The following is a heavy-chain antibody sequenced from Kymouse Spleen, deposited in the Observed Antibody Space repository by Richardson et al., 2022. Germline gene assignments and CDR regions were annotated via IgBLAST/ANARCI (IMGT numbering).Heavy chain of an antibody. J-gene: IGHJ4*02. D-gene: IGHD5-18,IGHD5-18*01. Sequence: EVQLVESGGGLVQPGRSLRLSCAASGFTFDDYAMHWVRQAPGKGLEWVSGISWNSGSIGYADSVKGRFTISRDNAKNSLYLQMNSLRAEDTALYYCAKDRDTAMEYYFDYWGQGTLVTVSS. CDR2: ISWNSGSI. CDR3: AKDRDTAMEYYFDY. V-gene: IGHV3-9*01. CDR1: GFTFDDYA.